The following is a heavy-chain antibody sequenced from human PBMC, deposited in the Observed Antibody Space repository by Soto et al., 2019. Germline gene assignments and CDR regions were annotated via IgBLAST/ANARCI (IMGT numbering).Heavy chain of an antibody. CDR3: ARRPTRGSGTFDY. J-gene: IGHJ4*02. CDR1: GFSVTTSEVG. CDR2: IYWDDDK. V-gene: IGHV2-5*02. Sequence: WSISGFSVTTSEVGVGWIRQPPGKALEWLALIYWDDDKRYSPSLRNSLTITKDTSKNQVVLTMTNLDPLDTATYFCARRPTRGSGTFDYWGQGILVTVSS. D-gene: IGHD3-10*01.